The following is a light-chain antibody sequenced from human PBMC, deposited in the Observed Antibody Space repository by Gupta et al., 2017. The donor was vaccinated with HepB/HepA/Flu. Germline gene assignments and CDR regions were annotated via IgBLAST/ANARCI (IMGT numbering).Light chain of an antibody. J-gene: IGLJ2*01. V-gene: IGLV2-14*03. Sequence: QSALTQPASVSGSPGQSITISRTGTSRDVGGYNYVSWYQQHPGKAPKLMIFDVIYRPSGVSNRFSGSKSGNTASLTISGLQSEDEAHYYCSSYKSGSTPVLFGGGTKLTVL. CDR1: SRDVGGYNY. CDR2: DVI. CDR3: SSYKSGSTPVL.